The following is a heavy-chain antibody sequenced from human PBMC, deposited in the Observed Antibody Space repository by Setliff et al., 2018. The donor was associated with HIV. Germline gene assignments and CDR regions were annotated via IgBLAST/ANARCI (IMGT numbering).Heavy chain of an antibody. CDR3: ARDRSSYNDFWSGYYSAYYMDV. CDR1: GGSISSSSHY. Sequence: PSETLSLTCTVSGGSISSSSHYWSWIRQPAGKGLEWIGHIYTTGSTKYNPSLKSRVTISVDTSKNQFSLTLSSVTAADTAVYFCARDRSSYNDFWSGYYSAYYMDVWGTGTAVTVSS. D-gene: IGHD3-3*01. J-gene: IGHJ6*03. CDR2: IYTTGST. V-gene: IGHV4-61*09.